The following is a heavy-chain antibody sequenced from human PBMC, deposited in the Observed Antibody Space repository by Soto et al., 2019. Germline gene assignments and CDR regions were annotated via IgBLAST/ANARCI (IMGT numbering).Heavy chain of an antibody. CDR3: ARACSGGSSYSGHWFDP. CDR1: GCTFTSYG. CDR2: ISAYNGNT. J-gene: IGHJ5*02. V-gene: IGHV1-18*04. D-gene: IGHD2-15*01. Sequence: ASVKVSCKASGCTFTSYGISWVRQAPGQGLEWMGWISAYNGNTNYAQKLQGRVTMTTDTSTSTAYMELRSLRSDDTAVYYCARACSGGSSYSGHWFDPWGQGTLVTVSS.